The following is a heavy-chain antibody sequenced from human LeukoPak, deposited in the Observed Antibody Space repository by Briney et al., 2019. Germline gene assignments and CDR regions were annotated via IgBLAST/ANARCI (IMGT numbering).Heavy chain of an antibody. D-gene: IGHD3-10*01. CDR1: GGSITSGDYY. V-gene: IGHV4-61*08. J-gene: IGHJ5*02. Sequence: PSETLSLTCTVSGGSITSGDYYWSWIRQHPGKGLEWIGYIFFSGSTNYNPSLKSRVTISVDTSKNQFSLKPSSVTAADTAVYYCARDRRSITMVRGGGWLDPWGQGTLVTVSS. CDR2: IFFSGST. CDR3: ARDRRSITMVRGGGWLDP.